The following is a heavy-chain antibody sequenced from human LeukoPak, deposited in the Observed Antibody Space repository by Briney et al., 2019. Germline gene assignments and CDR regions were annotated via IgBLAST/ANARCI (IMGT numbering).Heavy chain of an antibody. CDR3: ARDKIAVPGPDFDY. D-gene: IGHD6-19*01. V-gene: IGHV4-39*02. J-gene: IGHJ4*02. CDR1: GGSISSSSYY. Sequence: SETLSLTCTVSGGSISSSSYYWAWIRQPPGKGLEWIGSIDYTGSTYYNPSLKSRVTISADTSKNQFSLKVNSVTAADAAVFYCARDKIAVPGPDFDYWGQGTLVTVSS. CDR2: IDYTGST.